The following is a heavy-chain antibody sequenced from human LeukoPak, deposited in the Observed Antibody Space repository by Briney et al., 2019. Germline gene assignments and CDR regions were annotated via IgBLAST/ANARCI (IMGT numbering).Heavy chain of an antibody. CDR2: IIPLLGIA. CDR1: GGIFSSYT. Sequence: ASVKVSCKASGGIFSSYTISWVRQAPGQGLEWMGRIIPLLGIANYAQKFQGRATIIADKSTSTAYMELSSLRSEDTAVYYCARDDADSAYADGDYWGQGTLVTVSS. V-gene: IGHV1-69*04. J-gene: IGHJ4*02. D-gene: IGHD5-12*01. CDR3: ARDDADSAYADGDY.